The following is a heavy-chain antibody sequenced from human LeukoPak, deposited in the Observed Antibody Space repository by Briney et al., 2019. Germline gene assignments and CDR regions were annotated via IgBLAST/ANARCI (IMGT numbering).Heavy chain of an antibody. CDR3: ARDSRQQLPH. J-gene: IGHJ4*02. CDR2: ISYDSSVI. CDR1: GFTFSNYA. Sequence: GGSLRLSCAAYGFTFSNYAMNWVRQAPGKGLEWLSYISYDSSVIYYADSVKGPFNIDRDNGKSSLYLQLSSLRVEDTAVYYCARDSRQQLPHWGQGTLVTVSS. D-gene: IGHD6-13*01. V-gene: IGHV3-48*01.